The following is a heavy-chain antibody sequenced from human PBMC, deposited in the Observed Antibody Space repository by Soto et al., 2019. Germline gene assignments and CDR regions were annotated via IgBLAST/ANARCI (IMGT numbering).Heavy chain of an antibody. J-gene: IGHJ4*02. CDR1: GFTFSSYA. D-gene: IGHD1-20*01. V-gene: IGHV3-30-3*01. Sequence: PGGSLRLSCASSGFTFSSYAIHWVRQAPGKGLEWVAVISYDGSNKYYADSVKGRFTISRDSAKNTLYLQMNSLRAEDTAVYYCAIGSLTASADHWGQGALVTVSS. CDR2: ISYDGSNK. CDR3: AIGSLTASADH.